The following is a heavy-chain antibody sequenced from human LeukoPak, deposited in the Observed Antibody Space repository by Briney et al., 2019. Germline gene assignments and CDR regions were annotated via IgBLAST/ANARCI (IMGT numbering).Heavy chain of an antibody. D-gene: IGHD3-3*02. CDR2: IHYNGNT. V-gene: IGHV4-59*01. CDR3: ARGSIWFDP. J-gene: IGHJ5*02. Sequence: SETLSLTCSVSGDSISSYYWTWIRQTPGKGLEWIAYIHYNGNTKNNPSLKSRVTISLDTSKNQFSLKLTSLTAADTAVYYCARGSIWFDPWGQGTLVTVSS. CDR1: GDSISSYY.